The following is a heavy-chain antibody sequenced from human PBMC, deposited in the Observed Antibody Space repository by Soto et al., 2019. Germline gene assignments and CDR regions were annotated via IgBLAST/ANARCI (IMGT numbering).Heavy chain of an antibody. V-gene: IGHV3-21*06. D-gene: IGHD6-19*01. CDR3: ARGAALAGKLDL. CDR2: ISSHGRDI. J-gene: IGHJ4*02. Sequence: EVRLVESGGGLVKPGGSVRLSCEASGFTFTSDSMTWVRQAPGKGLEWVSSISSHGRDIFYADSVKGRFTISRDNVKDSLHLQMNSLTGEDSAVYYCARGAALAGKLDLWGQGTLVTVSS. CDR1: GFTFTSDS.